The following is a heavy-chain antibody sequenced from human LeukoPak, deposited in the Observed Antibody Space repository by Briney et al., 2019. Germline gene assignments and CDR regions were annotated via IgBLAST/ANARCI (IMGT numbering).Heavy chain of an antibody. CDR1: GGTFSSYA. J-gene: IGHJ4*02. D-gene: IGHD2-21*02. CDR3: AREVDVGPHCGGDCYSDY. V-gene: IGHV1-69*05. CDR2: IIPIFGTA. Sequence: SVKVSCKASGGTFSSYAISWVRQAPGQGLEWMGRIIPIFGTANYAQKFQGRVTITTDESTSTAYMELSSLRSEDTAVYYCAREVDVGPHCGGDCYSDYWGQGTLVTVSS.